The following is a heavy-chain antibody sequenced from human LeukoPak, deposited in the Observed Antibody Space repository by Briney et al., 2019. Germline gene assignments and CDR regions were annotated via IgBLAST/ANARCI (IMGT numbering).Heavy chain of an antibody. J-gene: IGHJ4*02. Sequence: SETLSLTCTVSGDSFTSVTDYWAWIRQPPGKGLEWIASGDYSGGTYYNPSLESRVAISADMSKNQISLKLSSVTAADTAVYYCARRSHYYDSSGSPNRLFDYWGQGTLVTVSS. CDR3: ARRSHYYDSSGSPNRLFDY. CDR2: GDYSGGT. CDR1: GDSFTSVTDY. D-gene: IGHD3-22*01. V-gene: IGHV4-39*07.